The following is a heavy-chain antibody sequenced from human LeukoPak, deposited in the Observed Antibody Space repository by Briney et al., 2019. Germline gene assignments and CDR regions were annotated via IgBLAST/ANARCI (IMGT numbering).Heavy chain of an antibody. CDR1: GGSFSGYY. CDR3: ARGRRRPIAAPPTDV. V-gene: IGHV4-34*01. Sequence: PSETLSLTCAVYGGSFSGYYWSWIRQPPGKGLEWIGEINHSGSTNYNPSLKSRVTISVDTSKNQFSLKLSSVTAADTAVYYCARGRRRPIAAPPTDVWGQGTTVTVSS. CDR2: INHSGST. J-gene: IGHJ6*02. D-gene: IGHD6-13*01.